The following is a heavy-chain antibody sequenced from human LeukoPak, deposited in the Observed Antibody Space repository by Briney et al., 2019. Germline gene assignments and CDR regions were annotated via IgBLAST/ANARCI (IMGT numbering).Heavy chain of an antibody. CDR2: IRYDGSNK. V-gene: IGHV3-30*02. Sequence: GGSLRLSCAASGFTFSSYGMHWVRQAPGKGLEWVAFIRYDGSNKYYADSVKGRFTISRDNSKNTLYLQMNGLRAEDTAVYYCAIIAVAGNFDYWGQGTLVTVSS. CDR3: AIIAVAGNFDY. CDR1: GFTFSSYG. D-gene: IGHD6-19*01. J-gene: IGHJ4*02.